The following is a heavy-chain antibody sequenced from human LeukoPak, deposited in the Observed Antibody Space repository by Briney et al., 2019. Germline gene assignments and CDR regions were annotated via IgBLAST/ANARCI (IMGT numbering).Heavy chain of an antibody. CDR3: ARDSSGWPHFDY. CDR1: GGSFSGYY. D-gene: IGHD6-19*01. V-gene: IGHV4-34*01. J-gene: IGHJ4*02. Sequence: SETLSLTCAVYGGSFSGYYWSWIRQPPGKGLEWIGEINHSGSTNYNPSLKSRVTISVDTSKNQFSLKLSSVTAADTAVYYCARDSSGWPHFDYWGQGTLVTVSS. CDR2: INHSGST.